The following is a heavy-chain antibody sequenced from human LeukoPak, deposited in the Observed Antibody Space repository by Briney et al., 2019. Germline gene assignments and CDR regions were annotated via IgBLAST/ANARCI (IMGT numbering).Heavy chain of an antibody. D-gene: IGHD2-15*01. CDR3: TTYCSGASCFFFDN. Sequence: GGSLRLSCAASGFTFSNAWMSWVRQAPGKGLEWVGRIKGKTDGETTDYAAPVKGRFAFSRDDSKNTVYLQMNSLKTEDTAVYYCTTYCSGASCFFFDNWGQGTLVTVSS. CDR2: IKGKTDGETT. V-gene: IGHV3-15*01. CDR1: GFTFSNAW. J-gene: IGHJ4*02.